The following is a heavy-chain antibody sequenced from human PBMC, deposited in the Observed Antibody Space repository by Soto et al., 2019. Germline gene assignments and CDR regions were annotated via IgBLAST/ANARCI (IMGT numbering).Heavy chain of an antibody. CDR2: IYYSGST. V-gene: IGHV4-59*01. Sequence: SETLSLTCTVSGGSISSYYWSWIRQPPGKGLEWIGYIYYSGSTNYNPSLKSRVTISVDTPKNQFSLKLSSVTAADTAVYYCARDRSGYYIKQNWFDPWGQGTLVTVSS. CDR1: GGSISSYY. D-gene: IGHD3-3*01. J-gene: IGHJ5*02. CDR3: ARDRSGYYIKQNWFDP.